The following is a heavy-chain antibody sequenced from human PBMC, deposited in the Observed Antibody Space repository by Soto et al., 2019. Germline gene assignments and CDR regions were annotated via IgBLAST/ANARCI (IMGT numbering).Heavy chain of an antibody. V-gene: IGHV4-59*08. D-gene: IGHD7-27*01. CDR1: GDSISTDY. CDR3: AKNWNWGSLVH. Sequence: PSDTLSLTCTVSGDSISTDYWSWIRQSPGKGLEWIGFIYYGGSTNYNPSLKSRVTISVDTPKNQFSLKLSSVTAADTAVYYCAKNWNWGSLVHWGQGTLVT. CDR2: IYYGGST. J-gene: IGHJ4*02.